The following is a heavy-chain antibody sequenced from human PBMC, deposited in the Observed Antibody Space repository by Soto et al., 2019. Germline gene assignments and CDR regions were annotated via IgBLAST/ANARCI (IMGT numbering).Heavy chain of an antibody. CDR3: ARGYSSSWGYYYYMDV. CDR2: INPNSGGT. CDR1: GYTFTGYY. Sequence: ASVKVSCKASGYTFTGYYMHWVRQAPGQGLEWIGWINPNSGGTNYAQKFQGWVTMTRDTSISTAYMELSRLRSDDTAVYYCARGYSSSWGYYYYMDVWGKGTTVTVSS. J-gene: IGHJ6*03. D-gene: IGHD6-13*01. V-gene: IGHV1-2*04.